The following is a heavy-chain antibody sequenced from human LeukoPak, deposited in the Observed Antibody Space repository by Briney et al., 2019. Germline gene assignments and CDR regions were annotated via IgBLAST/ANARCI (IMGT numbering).Heavy chain of an antibody. V-gene: IGHV3-23*01. CDR3: AKDRSTMVRGVITTLFDP. J-gene: IGHJ5*02. CDR1: GFTFSSYA. D-gene: IGHD3-10*01. CDR2: ISGSGGST. Sequence: SGGSLRLSCAASGFTFSSYAMSWVRQAPGKGLEWVSAISGSGGSTYYADSVKGRFTISRDNSKNTLYLQMNSLRAEDTAVYYCAKDRSTMVRGVITTLFDPWGQGTLVTVSS.